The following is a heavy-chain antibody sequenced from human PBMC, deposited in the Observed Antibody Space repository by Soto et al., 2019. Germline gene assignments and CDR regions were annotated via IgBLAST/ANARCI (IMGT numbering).Heavy chain of an antibody. Sequence: QLQLRQWGAGLLKPSETLSLTCAVSGGSFRGSFCSWIRQSPDKGLEWIGEINDSGSAYYNPSFQSRLTISVDTSQSQISLRLTSVTAADSAVYYCQGGDFWGQGTRVTVSS. J-gene: IGHJ4*02. V-gene: IGHV4-34*01. D-gene: IGHD3-16*01. CDR1: GGSFRGSF. CDR2: INDSGSA. CDR3: QGGDF.